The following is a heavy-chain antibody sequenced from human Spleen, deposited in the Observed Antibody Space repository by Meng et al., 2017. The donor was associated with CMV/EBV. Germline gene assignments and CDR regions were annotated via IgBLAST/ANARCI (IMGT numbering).Heavy chain of an antibody. D-gene: IGHD3-3*01. V-gene: IGHV3-48*03. CDR2: ISSSGSTI. J-gene: IGHJ4*02. Sequence: GGSLRLSCAACGFTFSSYEMNWVRQAPGKGLEWVSYISSSGSTIYYADSVKGRFTISRDNAKNSLYLQMNSLRAEDTAVYYCASQTYYDFWSGYYLFDYWGQGTLVTVSS. CDR1: GFTFSSYE. CDR3: ASQTYYDFWSGYYLFDY.